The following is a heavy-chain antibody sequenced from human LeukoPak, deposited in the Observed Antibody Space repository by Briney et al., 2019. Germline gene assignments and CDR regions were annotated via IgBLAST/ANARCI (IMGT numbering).Heavy chain of an antibody. CDR2: IKQDGSEK. CDR3: ARAVGRGAGYFDY. J-gene: IGHJ4*02. CDR1: GFTFSSYW. V-gene: IGHV3-7*01. D-gene: IGHD1-26*01. Sequence: GGSLRLSCAASGFTFSSYWMSWVRQAPGKGLEWVANIKQDGSEKYYVDSAKGRFTISRDNAKNSLYLQMNSLRAEDTAVYYCARAVGRGAGYFDYWGQGTLVTVSS.